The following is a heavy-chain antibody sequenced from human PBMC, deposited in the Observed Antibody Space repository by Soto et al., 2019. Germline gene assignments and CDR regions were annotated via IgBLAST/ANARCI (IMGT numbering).Heavy chain of an antibody. Sequence: EVQLLESGGGLVQPGGSLRLSCAASGFTFSDYAMNWVRQAPGKGLEWVSFISGSSGNGRNTYYADSVKGRFTISRDNSRTTLYLQMNSLRAEDTAVYYCAKDLGAVPGTGDGFDYWGQGTLVTVSS. CDR1: GFTFSDYA. J-gene: IGHJ4*02. V-gene: IGHV3-23*01. CDR3: AKDLGAVPGTGDGFDY. D-gene: IGHD6-19*01. CDR2: ISGSSGNGRNT.